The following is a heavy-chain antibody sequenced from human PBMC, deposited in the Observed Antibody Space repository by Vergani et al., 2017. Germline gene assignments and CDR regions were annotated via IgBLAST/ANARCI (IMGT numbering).Heavy chain of an antibody. V-gene: IGHV3-30*02. D-gene: IGHD2-2*01. CDR2: IRYDDSRNK. CDR3: ARLGYCSSTTCRQAFDI. J-gene: IGHJ3*02. CDR1: GFTFNNSN. Sequence: QVQLVESGGGVVQPGESLRLSCAASTSGFTFNNSNMHWVRQAPGKGLEWVAFIRYDDSRNKYYAASVQGRFIISRDNSKNTVFLQMNSLKIEDTAVYYCARLGYCSSTTCRQAFDIWGQGTMVTVSS.